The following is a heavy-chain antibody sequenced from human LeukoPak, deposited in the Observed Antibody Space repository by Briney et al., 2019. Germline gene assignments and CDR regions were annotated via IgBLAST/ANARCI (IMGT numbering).Heavy chain of an antibody. CDR3: ARDSSGSYYDAFDI. D-gene: IGHD1-26*01. J-gene: IGHJ3*02. CDR2: INPSGSST. V-gene: IGHV1-46*01. Sequence: ASVKVSCKASGYSFTSHYMHWVRQAPGQGLEWMGLINPSGSSTLYAQKFQGRVTMTRDMSTTTDYMELSSLRSEDTAVYYCARDSSGSYYDAFDIWGQGTMVTVSS. CDR1: GYSFTSHY.